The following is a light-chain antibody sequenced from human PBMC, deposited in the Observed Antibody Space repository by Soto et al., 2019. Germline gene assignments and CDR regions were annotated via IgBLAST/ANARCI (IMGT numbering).Light chain of an antibody. CDR3: QPYGSSLPWP. J-gene: IGKJ1*01. CDR2: GAS. V-gene: IGKV3-20*01. Sequence: LSLSAGTVSLSQGERATLSCRASQRVTSSYLAWYQQKPGQAPRLLLYGASSRATGIPDRFSGSGSGTDFTLTISRLEPEDFAVFYCQPYGSSLPWPFGPGSKPDIK. CDR1: QRVTSSY.